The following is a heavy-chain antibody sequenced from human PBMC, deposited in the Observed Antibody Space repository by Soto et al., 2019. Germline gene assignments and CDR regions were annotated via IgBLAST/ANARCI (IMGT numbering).Heavy chain of an antibody. Sequence: QVQLQQWGAGLLKPSETLSLTCAVYGGSFSGYYWSWIRQPPGKGLEWIGEINHSGSTNYNPSLKSRVTISVDTSKNQFSLKLSSVTAADTAVYYCARVSLYDSSGYQYYYYGMDVWGQGTTVTVSS. V-gene: IGHV4-34*01. CDR1: GGSFSGYY. CDR2: INHSGST. D-gene: IGHD3-22*01. CDR3: ARVSLYDSSGYQYYYYGMDV. J-gene: IGHJ6*02.